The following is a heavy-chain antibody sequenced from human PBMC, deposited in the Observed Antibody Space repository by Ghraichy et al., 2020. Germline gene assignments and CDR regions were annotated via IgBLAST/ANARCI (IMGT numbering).Heavy chain of an antibody. CDR1: GGSISSSSYY. CDR2: IYYSGST. J-gene: IGHJ3*02. CDR3: ARQSGSCDAFDI. D-gene: IGHD2-15*01. V-gene: IGHV4-39*01. Sequence: SETLSLTCTVSGGSISSSSYYWGWIRQPPGKGLEWIGSIYYSGSTYSNPSLKSRVTISVDTSKNQFSLKLSSVTAADTAVYYCARQSGSCDAFDIWGQGTMVTVSS.